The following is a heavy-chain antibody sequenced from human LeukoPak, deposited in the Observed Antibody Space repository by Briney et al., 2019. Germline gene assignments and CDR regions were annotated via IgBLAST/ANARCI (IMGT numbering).Heavy chain of an antibody. Sequence: ASVKVSCKASGYTFTSYDINWVRQATGQGLEWMGWMNPNSGNTGYAQKFQGRVTITTDESTSTAYMELSSLRSEDTAVYYCARGSGHYYGSGSYYQGNWFDPWGQGTLVTVSS. CDR1: GYTFTSYD. V-gene: IGHV1-8*01. J-gene: IGHJ5*02. D-gene: IGHD3-10*01. CDR3: ARGSGHYYGSGSYYQGNWFDP. CDR2: MNPNSGNT.